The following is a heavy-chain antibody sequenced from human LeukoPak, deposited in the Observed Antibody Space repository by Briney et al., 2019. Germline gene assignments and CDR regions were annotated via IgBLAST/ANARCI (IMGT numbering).Heavy chain of an antibody. Sequence: PGGSLRLSCTTSGITFGDYALSWFRQAPGKGLEWVTFIRSPAFGGTTEYAASVKGRFTISRDDSKSIAYLQTNSLISEDTAVYYCSRTRRVSCGGACYSFDYWGQGTLVTVSS. J-gene: IGHJ4*02. CDR2: IRSPAFGGTT. CDR1: GITFGDYA. CDR3: SRTRRVSCGGACYSFDY. D-gene: IGHD2-21*02. V-gene: IGHV3-49*03.